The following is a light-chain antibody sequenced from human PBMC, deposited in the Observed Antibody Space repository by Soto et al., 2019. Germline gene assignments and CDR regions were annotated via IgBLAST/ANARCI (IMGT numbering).Light chain of an antibody. V-gene: IGKV1-12*01. Sequence: DIQMTQSPSSVSAAVGDRVTITCRASQGINKWLAWYQQKPGKAPQLLISAASTLRSGVPSRFSGSGSGTDFILTISNLQPEDFQVYYCQQYGGSPTTFGQGTRVEIK. CDR3: QQYGGSPTT. CDR1: QGINKW. J-gene: IGKJ1*01. CDR2: AAS.